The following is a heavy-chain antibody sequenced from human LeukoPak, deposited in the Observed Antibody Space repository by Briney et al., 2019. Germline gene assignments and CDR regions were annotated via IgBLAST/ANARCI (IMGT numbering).Heavy chain of an antibody. CDR1: GGSFSGYY. J-gene: IGHJ6*03. CDR3: ARVPYMDV. Sequence: PSETLSLTCTFYGGSFSGYYWVWLRQPPGKGLEWIGEINHSGDTNYNPSLKSRVIISVDTSKNQFSLKLNSVTAADTSVYYCARVPYMDVWGKGTTVTVSS. CDR2: INHSGDT. V-gene: IGHV4-34*01.